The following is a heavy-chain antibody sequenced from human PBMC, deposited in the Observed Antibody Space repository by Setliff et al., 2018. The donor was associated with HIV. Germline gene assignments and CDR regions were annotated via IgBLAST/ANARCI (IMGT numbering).Heavy chain of an antibody. Sequence: ASVKVSCKASGYTFTNYFMHWVRQAPGEGLEWVGRVDPEDGETLYAMKFQGSVTISADTSTDTTYLSLTSLRSQDTAVYYCATVRIVGATEFDYWGQGTVVTVSS. CDR1: GYTFTNYF. CDR2: VDPEDGET. D-gene: IGHD1-26*01. J-gene: IGHJ4*02. V-gene: IGHV1-69-2*01. CDR3: ATVRIVGATEFDY.